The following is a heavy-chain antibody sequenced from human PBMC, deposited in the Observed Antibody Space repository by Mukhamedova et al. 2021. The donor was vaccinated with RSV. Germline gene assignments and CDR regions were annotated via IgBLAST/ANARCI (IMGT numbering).Heavy chain of an antibody. J-gene: IGHJ4*02. D-gene: IGHD4-11*01. V-gene: IGHV1-3*01. CDR3: ARNFDYSNFDY. Sequence: WGGWINAGNGNTKYSQKFQGRVTITRDTSASTAYMELSSLRSEDTAVYYCARNFDYSNFDYWGQGTLVTVSS. CDR2: INAGNGNT.